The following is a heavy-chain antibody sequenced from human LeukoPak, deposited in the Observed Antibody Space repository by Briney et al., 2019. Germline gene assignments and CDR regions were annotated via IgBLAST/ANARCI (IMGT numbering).Heavy chain of an antibody. CDR1: GYTFTSYG. D-gene: IGHD1-26*01. CDR2: ISAYNGNT. CDR3: ARGPIVGATKYFQH. V-gene: IGHV1-18*01. J-gene: IGHJ1*01. Sequence: ASVKVSCKASGYTFTSYGVSWVRQAPGQGLEWMGWISAYNGNTNYAQMLQSRGTMTTDTSTSTAYMELRSLRSDDTAVYYCARGPIVGATKYFQHWGQGTLVTVSS.